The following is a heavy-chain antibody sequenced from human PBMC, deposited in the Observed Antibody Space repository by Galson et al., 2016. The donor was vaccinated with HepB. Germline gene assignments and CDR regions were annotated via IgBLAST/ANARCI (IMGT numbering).Heavy chain of an antibody. CDR1: GFDFDDHA. V-gene: IGHV3-9*01. Sequence: SLRLSCAASGFDFDDHALHWVRQAPGKGLEWVSGVTWDSYPIGPADSVKGRFTISRDNAKYSVYLDMNDLRPEDTALYYCAKDRGSGSTIRFFDSWGQGTLVTVS. D-gene: IGHD3-3*01. CDR2: VTWDSYPI. CDR3: AKDRGSGSTIRFFDS. J-gene: IGHJ4*02.